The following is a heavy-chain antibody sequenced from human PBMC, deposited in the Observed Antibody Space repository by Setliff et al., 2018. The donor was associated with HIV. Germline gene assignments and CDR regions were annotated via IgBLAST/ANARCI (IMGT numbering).Heavy chain of an antibody. J-gene: IGHJ2*01. Sequence: GGSLRLSCTVSGLNLIDAWMSWVRQSPRKGLEWLARIKSKSDGGTTSYAAPVKDRFTISRDDSRNTLYLQMNSMKSDDTATYYCVGHYYDPLTGYYVWFFDVWGRGTLVTVSS. CDR1: GLNLIDAW. CDR3: VGHYYDPLTGYYVWFFDV. V-gene: IGHV3-15*05. D-gene: IGHD3-9*01. CDR2: IKSKSDGGTT.